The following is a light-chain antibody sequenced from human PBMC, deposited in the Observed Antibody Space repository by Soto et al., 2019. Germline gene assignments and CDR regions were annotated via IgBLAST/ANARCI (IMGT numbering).Light chain of an antibody. CDR1: SSNIGAGYD. V-gene: IGLV1-40*01. CDR3: QSYDSSLSGSVV. J-gene: IGLJ2*01. Sequence: QSVLTQPPSVSGAPGQRVTISCTGSSSNIGAGYDVHWYQQLPGTAPKLLIYGNNNRPSGVPDRFSGSKSGTSASLAITGLQAEDEADYYRQSYDSSLSGSVVFGGGTKLTVL. CDR2: GNN.